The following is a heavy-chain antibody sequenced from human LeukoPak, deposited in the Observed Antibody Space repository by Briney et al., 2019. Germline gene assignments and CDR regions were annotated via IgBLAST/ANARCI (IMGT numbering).Heavy chain of an antibody. Sequence: PETLSLTCAVYGGSFSGYYWSWIRQPPGKGLEWIGEINHSGSTNYNPSLKSRVTISVDTSKNQFSLKLSSVTAADTAVYYCARLLPIEGTVVVSVALDYWGQGTLVTVSS. J-gene: IGHJ4*02. CDR3: ARLLPIEGTVVVSVALDY. V-gene: IGHV4-34*01. D-gene: IGHD2-2*01. CDR1: GGSFSGYY. CDR2: INHSGST.